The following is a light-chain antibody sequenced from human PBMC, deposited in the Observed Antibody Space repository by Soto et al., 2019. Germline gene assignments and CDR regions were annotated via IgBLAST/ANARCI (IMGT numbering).Light chain of an antibody. V-gene: IGKV4-1*01. J-gene: IGKJ5*01. CDR2: LAS. Sequence: DIVMTQSPASLAVSLGERATINCKSSQSVLDSSNNRNYLAWYQQKPGQPPKLLIYLASTRESGVPGRFRGSGSGTDFTLTINSLQAEDVAVYYCQQYYSTSSITFGQGTRLEIK. CDR1: QSVLDSSNNRNY. CDR3: QQYYSTSSIT.